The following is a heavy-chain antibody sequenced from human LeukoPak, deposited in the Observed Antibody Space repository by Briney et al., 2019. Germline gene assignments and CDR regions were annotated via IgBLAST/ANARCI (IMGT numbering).Heavy chain of an antibody. CDR3: ARVVTFGALYYFDY. CDR2: IYTSGST. D-gene: IGHD3/OR15-3a*01. Sequence: PSETLSLTCTVSGGSISSGSYYWSWIRQPAGKGLEWIGRIYTSGSTNYNPSLKSRVTMSVDTSKNQFSLKLSSVTAADTAVYYCARVVTFGALYYFDYWGQGTLVTVSS. CDR1: GGSISSGSYY. J-gene: IGHJ4*02. V-gene: IGHV4-61*02.